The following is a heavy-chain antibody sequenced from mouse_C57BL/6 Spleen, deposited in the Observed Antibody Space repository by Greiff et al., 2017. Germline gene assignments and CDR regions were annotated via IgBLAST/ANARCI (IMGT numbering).Heavy chain of an antibody. CDR2: IYPGSGST. D-gene: IGHD1-1*01. CDR1: GYTFTSYW. Sequence: QVQLQQPGAELVKPGASVKMSCKASGYTFTSYWITWVKQRPGQGLERIGDIYPGSGSTNYNEKFKSKATLTVDTSSSTAYMQLSSLTSEDSAVYYCARSSTTVEGAWGEGTTLTVSS. J-gene: IGHJ2*01. V-gene: IGHV1-55*01. CDR3: ARSSTTVEGA.